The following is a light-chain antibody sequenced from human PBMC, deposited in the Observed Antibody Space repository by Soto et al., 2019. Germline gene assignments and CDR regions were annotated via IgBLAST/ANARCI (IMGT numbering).Light chain of an antibody. J-gene: IGLJ3*02. CDR3: QTWGTGPLV. CDR2: LNSDGSH. CDR1: SGHSSYA. Sequence: QPVLTQSPSASASLGASVKLTCTLSSGHSSYAIAWHQQQPEKGPRYLMKLNSDGSHSKGDGIPDRFSGSSSGAERSLTISSLQSEDEADYYCQTWGTGPLVFGGGTKVTVL. V-gene: IGLV4-69*01.